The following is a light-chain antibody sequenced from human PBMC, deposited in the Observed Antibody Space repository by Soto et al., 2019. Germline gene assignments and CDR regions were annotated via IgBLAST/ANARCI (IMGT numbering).Light chain of an antibody. V-gene: IGKV3-15*01. CDR3: QHYGSLVLT. Sequence: EIVMTQSPATLSVSPGERATLSCRASQTVSSNLAWYQQKPGQAPRLLIYAASTRATGIPARFSGSGSGTEFTLTISSLQSEDFAVYYCQHYGSLVLTFGGGTKVEIK. J-gene: IGKJ4*01. CDR1: QTVSSN. CDR2: AAS.